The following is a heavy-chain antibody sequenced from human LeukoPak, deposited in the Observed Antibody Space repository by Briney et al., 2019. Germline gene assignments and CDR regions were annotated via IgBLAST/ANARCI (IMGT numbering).Heavy chain of an antibody. CDR1: GGSISSGDYY. D-gene: IGHD5-24*01. Sequence: SQTLSLTCTVSGGSISSGDYYWSWIRQPPGKGLEWIGYIYYSGSTYYNPSLKSRVTISVDTSKNQFSLKLSSVTAADTAVYYCARDPGGRWLQFSSPHYFDYWGQGTLVTVSS. CDR3: ARDPGGRWLQFSSPHYFDY. CDR2: IYYSGST. J-gene: IGHJ4*02. V-gene: IGHV4-30-4*08.